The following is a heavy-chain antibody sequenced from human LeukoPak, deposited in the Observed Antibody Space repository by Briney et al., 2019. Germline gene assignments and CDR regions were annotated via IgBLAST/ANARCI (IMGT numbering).Heavy chain of an antibody. CDR2: INCSGST. CDR3: ARYGSGSTWFDP. Sequence: PSQTLSLTRTVSGGSISSDNYQWSWIRQPPGKGLEWIGYINCSGSTYYNPSLKSRVTISVDTSKNHFSLKLSSVTAADTAVYYCARYGSGSTWFDPWGLGTLVTVSS. CDR1: GGSISSDNYQ. D-gene: IGHD3-10*01. J-gene: IGHJ5*02. V-gene: IGHV4-30-4*01.